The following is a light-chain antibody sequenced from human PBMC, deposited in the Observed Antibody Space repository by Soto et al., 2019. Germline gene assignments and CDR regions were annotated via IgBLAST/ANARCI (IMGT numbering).Light chain of an antibody. J-gene: IGLJ3*02. V-gene: IGLV1-44*01. CDR2: SNY. Sequence: SVLTQPPSASGTPGQRVTISCSGSSSNIGSNTVNWYQQLSGTAPKLLIYSNYQRPSGVPDRFSGSKSGTSASLAISGLQSEDEADYYCAAWDDSLNGPVFGGGTKVTVL. CDR3: AAWDDSLNGPV. CDR1: SSNIGSNT.